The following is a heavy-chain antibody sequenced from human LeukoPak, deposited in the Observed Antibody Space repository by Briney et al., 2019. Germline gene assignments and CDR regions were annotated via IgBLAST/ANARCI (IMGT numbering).Heavy chain of an antibody. Sequence: KTSETLSLTCAVYGGSLSSYYWSWIRQPPGKGLEWIGEIKHSGSTNYNPSLKSRVTISVDTSKNQFSLKLSSVTAADTAVYYCARQGPSYGYSYYYYGMDVWGQGTTVTVSS. CDR1: GGSLSSYY. CDR2: IKHSGST. J-gene: IGHJ6*02. D-gene: IGHD5-18*01. V-gene: IGHV4-34*01. CDR3: ARQGPSYGYSYYYYGMDV.